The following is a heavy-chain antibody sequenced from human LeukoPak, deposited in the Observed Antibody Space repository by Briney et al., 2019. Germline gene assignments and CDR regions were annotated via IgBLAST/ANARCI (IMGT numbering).Heavy chain of an antibody. CDR2: IYPGDSDT. CDR3: ARQALYCSGGSCFFDY. J-gene: IGHJ4*02. V-gene: IGHV5-51*01. CDR1: GYSFTSYW. D-gene: IGHD2-15*01. Sequence: EESLKISCKGSGYSFTSYWIGWVRQMPGKGLEWMGIIYPGDSDTRYSPSFQGQVTISADKSISTAYLQWSSLKASDTAMYYCARQALYCSGGSCFFDYWGQGTLVTVSS.